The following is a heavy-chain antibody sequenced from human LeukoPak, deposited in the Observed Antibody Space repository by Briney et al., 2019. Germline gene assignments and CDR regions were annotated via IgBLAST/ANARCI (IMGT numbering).Heavy chain of an antibody. V-gene: IGHV3-48*01. Sequence: GGSLRLSCAASGFTFSSYWMHWVRQAPGKGLEWVSYISSSSSTIYYADSVKGRFTISRDNAKNSLYLQMNSLRAEDTAVYYCARGDCSGGSCYLSLTTIDYWGQGTLVTVSS. CDR3: ARGDCSGGSCYLSLTTIDY. J-gene: IGHJ4*02. CDR1: GFTFSSYW. CDR2: ISSSSSTI. D-gene: IGHD2-15*01.